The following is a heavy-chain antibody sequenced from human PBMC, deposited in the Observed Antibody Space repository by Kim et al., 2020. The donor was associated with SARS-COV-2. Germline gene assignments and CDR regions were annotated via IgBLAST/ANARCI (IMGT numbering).Heavy chain of an antibody. CDR1: GFTFSSYW. Sequence: GGSLRLSCAASGFTFSSYWMSWVRQAPGKGLEWVANIKQDGSEKYYVDSVKGRFTISRDNAKNSLYLQMNSLRAEDTAVYYCAGHCSGGSCYQYYFDYWGQGTLVTVSS. V-gene: IGHV3-7*01. CDR2: IKQDGSEK. D-gene: IGHD2-15*01. CDR3: AGHCSGGSCYQYYFDY. J-gene: IGHJ4*02.